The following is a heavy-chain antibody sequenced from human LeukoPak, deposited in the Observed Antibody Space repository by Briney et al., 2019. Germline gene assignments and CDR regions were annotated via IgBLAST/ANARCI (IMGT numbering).Heavy chain of an antibody. Sequence: GESLKISCKGSGYSFTSYWIGWVRQMPGKGLEWMGIIYPGDSDTRYSPSFQGQVTISADKSISTAYLQWSSLKASDTAMYYCARTLMVRTAIRWFDPWGQGTQVTVSS. J-gene: IGHJ5*02. CDR3: ARTLMVRTAIRWFDP. V-gene: IGHV5-51*01. D-gene: IGHD3-10*01. CDR1: GYSFTSYW. CDR2: IYPGDSDT.